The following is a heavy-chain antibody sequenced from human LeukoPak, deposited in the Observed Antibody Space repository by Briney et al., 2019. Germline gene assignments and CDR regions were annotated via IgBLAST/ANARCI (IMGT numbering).Heavy chain of an antibody. CDR3: ARSRWLDAFDY. Sequence: PGGSLRLSCAASGFTFSSYSMNWVRHAPGKGLVWVSRINSDGSTTNYADSVKGRFTISRDNAKNTLYLQMNSLRADDTAVYYCARSRWLDAFDYWGRGTLVTVSS. D-gene: IGHD6-19*01. CDR2: INSDGSTT. CDR1: GFTFSSYS. V-gene: IGHV3-74*01. J-gene: IGHJ4*02.